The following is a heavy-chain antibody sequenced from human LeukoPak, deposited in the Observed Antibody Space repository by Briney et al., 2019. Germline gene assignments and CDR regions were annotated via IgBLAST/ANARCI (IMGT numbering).Heavy chain of an antibody. V-gene: IGHV3-23*01. CDR1: GFPFSSYA. D-gene: IGHD3-9*01. Sequence: GGSLRLSCAASGFPFSSYAMSWVRQAPGKGLEWVSAISGSGGSTYYADSVKGRFTISRDNSKNTLYLQMNSLRVEDTAIYYCAKAFFDISWNWFAPWGQGTLVTVSS. CDR2: ISGSGGST. CDR3: AKAFFDISWNWFAP. J-gene: IGHJ5*02.